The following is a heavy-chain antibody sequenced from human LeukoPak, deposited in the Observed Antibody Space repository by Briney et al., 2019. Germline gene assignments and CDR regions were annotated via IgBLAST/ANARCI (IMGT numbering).Heavy chain of an antibody. CDR2: IYSADST. CDR3: ARWSSGRGRYYFDY. D-gene: IGHD3-16*01. J-gene: IGHJ4*02. CDR1: GFTVSSNY. V-gene: IGHV3-53*01. Sequence: PGGSLRLSCAASGFTVSSNYMSWVRQAPGKGLEWVSVIYSADSTYYADSVKGRFTISRDNSKNTLYLQMDSLRAEDTAVYYCARWSSGRGRYYFDYWGQGTLVTVSS.